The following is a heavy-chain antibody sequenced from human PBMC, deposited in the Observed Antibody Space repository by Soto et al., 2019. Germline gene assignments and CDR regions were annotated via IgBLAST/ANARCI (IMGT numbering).Heavy chain of an antibody. CDR1: GYIFHNYW. V-gene: IGHV3-74*01. Sequence: VQLVESGGGLVQPGGSLRLSCAASGYIFHNYWMHWVRQVPGKEPAWIAHVSPDGIGTEYADSVKGRFTISRDNAKNTLYLQMNSLRADDTAVYYCAWVSSGHALYESWGQGTLVTVSS. J-gene: IGHJ5*02. D-gene: IGHD2-15*01. CDR2: VSPDGIGT. CDR3: AWVSSGHALYES.